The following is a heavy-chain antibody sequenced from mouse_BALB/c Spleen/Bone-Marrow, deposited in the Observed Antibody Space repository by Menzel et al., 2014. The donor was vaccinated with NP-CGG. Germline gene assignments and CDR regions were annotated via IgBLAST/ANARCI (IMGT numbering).Heavy chain of an antibody. D-gene: IGHD3-1*01. V-gene: IGHV1-84*02. CDR3: ANLGRYAMDY. CDR1: GYTSTDYY. CDR2: IYPGSGNT. Sequence: QVQLKESGPELVKPGASVKISCKASGYTSTDYYINWVKQKPGQGLEWIGWIYPGSGNTKYNEKFKGKATLTVDTSSSTAYMQLSSLTSEDTAVYFCANLGRYAMDYWGQGTSVTVSS. J-gene: IGHJ4*01.